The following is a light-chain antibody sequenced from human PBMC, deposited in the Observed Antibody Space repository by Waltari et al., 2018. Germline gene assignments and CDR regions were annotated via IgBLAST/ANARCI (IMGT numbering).Light chain of an antibody. CDR2: SNT. V-gene: IGLV1-44*01. J-gene: IGLJ2*01. Sequence: QSVLTQPPSASGTPGQRVTISCSGSSSNVGSNTVNWYQQLSGMAPKLLIYSNTQRPSGFPGRFSGSKSGTSASLAISGLQSEDEADYYCAAWDDSLNGVVFGGGTKLTVL. CDR1: SSNVGSNT. CDR3: AAWDDSLNGVV.